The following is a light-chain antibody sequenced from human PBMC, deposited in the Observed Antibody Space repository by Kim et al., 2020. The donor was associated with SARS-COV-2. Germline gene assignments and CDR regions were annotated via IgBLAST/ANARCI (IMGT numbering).Light chain of an antibody. CDR3: QTWGTGIVV. Sequence: QLVLTQSPSASASLGASVKFTYTLSSGHSSYAIAWHQQQPEKGPRYLMKVNSDGSHSKGDGIPDRFSGSSSGPERYLTISRVQSEDEADYYCQTWGTGIVVFGGGTQLTVL. V-gene: IGLV4-69*01. J-gene: IGLJ2*01. CDR2: VNSDGSH. CDR1: SGHSSYA.